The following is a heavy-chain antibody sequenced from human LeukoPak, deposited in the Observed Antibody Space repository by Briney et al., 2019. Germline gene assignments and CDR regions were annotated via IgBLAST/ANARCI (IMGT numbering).Heavy chain of an antibody. D-gene: IGHD3-22*01. CDR1: GFIFSKAW. CDR3: ARGNLYYYDSSGYYFKFDY. CDR2: INHSGST. J-gene: IGHJ4*02. Sequence: PGGSLRLSCAASGFIFSKAWMNWVRQPPGKGLEWIGEINHSGSTNYNPSLRSRVTISVDTSKNQFSLKLSSVTAADTAVYYCARGNLYYYDSSGYYFKFDYWGQGTLVTVSS. V-gene: IGHV4-34*01.